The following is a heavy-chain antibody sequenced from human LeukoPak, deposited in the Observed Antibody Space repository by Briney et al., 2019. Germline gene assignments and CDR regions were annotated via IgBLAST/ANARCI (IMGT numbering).Heavy chain of an antibody. Sequence: SETLSLTCTVSGGSISSYYWSWIRQPPGKGPEWIWYIYYSGSTNYNPSLKSRVTISVDTSKNQFSLKLSSVTAADTAVYYCARYYYDSSGYWGLVAFDISGQGTMVTVSS. J-gene: IGHJ3*02. V-gene: IGHV4-59*01. CDR1: GGSISSYY. CDR2: IYYSGST. D-gene: IGHD3-22*01. CDR3: ARYYYDSSGYWGLVAFDI.